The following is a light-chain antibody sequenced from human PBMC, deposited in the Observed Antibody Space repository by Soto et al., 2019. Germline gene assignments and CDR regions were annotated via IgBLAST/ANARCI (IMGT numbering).Light chain of an antibody. V-gene: IGKV1-39*01. CDR2: GAS. CDR3: QQYHSWPT. CDR1: QSIGTY. J-gene: IGKJ1*01. Sequence: YPSSLSASVGHRVTITCLARQSIGTYLNWYHQKPGKAPKLLIYGASTLQSGVPARFSASGSGTQFTLTISSLQPEDFGVYSCQQYHSWPTFGQGTKVDIK.